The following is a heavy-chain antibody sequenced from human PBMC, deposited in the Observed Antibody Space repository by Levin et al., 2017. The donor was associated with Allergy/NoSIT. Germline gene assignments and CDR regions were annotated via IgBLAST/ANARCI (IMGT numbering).Heavy chain of an antibody. V-gene: IGHV3-23*01. D-gene: IGHD3-3*01. Sequence: GGSLRLSCAGSGFTFSSYGMSWVRQAPGKGLEWVSGISDSGGNTYYTDSVKGRFTISRDKSKNTPYLQMNSLRAEDTAIYYCAKDRSSVFWSGSSHWGQGTLVTVSS. CDR1: GFTFSSYG. CDR2: ISDSGGNT. CDR3: AKDRSSVFWSGSSH. J-gene: IGHJ4*02.